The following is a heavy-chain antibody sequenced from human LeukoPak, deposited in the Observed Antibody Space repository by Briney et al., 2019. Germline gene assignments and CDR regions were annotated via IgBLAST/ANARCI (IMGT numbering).Heavy chain of an antibody. Sequence: GGSLRLSCAASGFTFSSYGMHWVRQAPGKGLEWVAVISYDGSNKYYADSVKGRFTISRDNSKNTLYLQMNSLRAEDTAVYYCARGGLHYYDSSGFDYWGQGTLVTVSS. V-gene: IGHV3-30*03. CDR3: ARGGLHYYDSSGFDY. D-gene: IGHD3-22*01. CDR2: ISYDGSNK. J-gene: IGHJ4*02. CDR1: GFTFSSYG.